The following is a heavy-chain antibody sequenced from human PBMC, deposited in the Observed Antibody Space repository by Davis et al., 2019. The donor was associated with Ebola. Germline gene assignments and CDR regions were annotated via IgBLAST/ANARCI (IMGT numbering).Heavy chain of an antibody. D-gene: IGHD6-13*01. J-gene: IGHJ4*02. Sequence: GGSLSLSCAASGFTFSSYAMSWVRQAPGKGLEWVSAISGSGGSTYYADSVKGRFTISRDNSKNTLYLQMNSLRAEDTAVYYCARESAKRIAAAPGGGYWGQGTLVTVSS. CDR1: GFTFSSYA. V-gene: IGHV3-23*01. CDR2: ISGSGGST. CDR3: ARESAKRIAAAPGGGY.